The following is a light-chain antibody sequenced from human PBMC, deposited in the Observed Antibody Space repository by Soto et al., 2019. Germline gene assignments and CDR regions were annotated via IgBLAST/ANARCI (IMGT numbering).Light chain of an antibody. J-gene: IGKJ3*01. Sequence: EIVMTQSPATLSVSPGERATLSCRASQSVSSSLAWYQQKPGQAPRLLIYGTSTRATGIPARFSGSGSGTDFTLTISRVEPEDFAVYYCQQYGGSPPFSFGPGTKVDIK. CDR2: GTS. V-gene: IGKV3-15*01. CDR3: QQYGGSPPFS. CDR1: QSVSSS.